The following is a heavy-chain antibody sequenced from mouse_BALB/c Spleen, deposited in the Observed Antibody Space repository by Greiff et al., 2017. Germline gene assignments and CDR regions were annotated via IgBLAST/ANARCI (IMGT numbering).Heavy chain of an antibody. D-gene: IGHD2-1*01. Sequence: EVKLMESGGGLVQPGGSLKLSCAASGFTFSSYGMSWVRQTPDKRLELVATINSNGGSTYYPDSVKGRFTISRDNAKNTLYLQMSSLKSEDTAMYYCARDDIYYGIYYAMDYWGQGTSVTVSS. CDR1: GFTFSSYG. V-gene: IGHV5-6-3*01. CDR3: ARDDIYYGIYYAMDY. J-gene: IGHJ4*01. CDR2: INSNGGST.